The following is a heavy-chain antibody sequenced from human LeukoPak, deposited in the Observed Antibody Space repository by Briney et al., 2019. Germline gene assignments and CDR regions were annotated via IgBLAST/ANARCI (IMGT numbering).Heavy chain of an antibody. V-gene: IGHV4-61*02. CDR1: GGSISSGSYY. CDR2: IYTSGST. CDR3: ARGDHGSGWYRVGPWRPYYFDY. J-gene: IGHJ4*02. Sequence: SETLSLTCTVSGGSISSGSYYWSWIRQPAGKGLEWIGRIYTSGSTNYNPSLKSRVTISVDTSKNQFSLKLSSVTAADTAGYYCARGDHGSGWYRVGPWRPYYFDYWGQGTLVTVSS. D-gene: IGHD6-19*01.